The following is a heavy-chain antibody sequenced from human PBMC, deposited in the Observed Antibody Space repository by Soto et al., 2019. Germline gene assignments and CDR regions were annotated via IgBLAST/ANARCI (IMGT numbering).Heavy chain of an antibody. CDR2: ISGSGGST. J-gene: IGHJ4*02. Sequence: EVQLLESGGGLVQPGGSLRLSCAASGFTFSSYAMSWVRQAPGKGLEWVSAISGSGGSTYYADSVKGRFTISRDNSKNSLELKMKSRSAGAAAVYYCGKSVAAAPGVFDYWGQVSLVTVSS. CDR1: GFTFSSYA. D-gene: IGHD2-15*01. CDR3: GKSVAAAPGVFDY. V-gene: IGHV3-23*01.